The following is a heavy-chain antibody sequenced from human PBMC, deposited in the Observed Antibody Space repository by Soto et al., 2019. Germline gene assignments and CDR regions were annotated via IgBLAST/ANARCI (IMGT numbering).Heavy chain of an antibody. CDR2: ISASRTYI. J-gene: IGHJ4*02. Sequence: EVQLVESGGGLVKPGGSLRLSSAASGFIFSSHTMNWVRQVPGKGLEWVSSISASRTYIYYADSLKGRFTTSTDNAYNSLYAQVSSLRAADTAVYYCARGWLRNPWMYWGQGTLVTVAS. CDR3: ARGWLRNPWMY. D-gene: IGHD5-12*01. CDR1: GFIFSSHT. V-gene: IGHV3-21*02.